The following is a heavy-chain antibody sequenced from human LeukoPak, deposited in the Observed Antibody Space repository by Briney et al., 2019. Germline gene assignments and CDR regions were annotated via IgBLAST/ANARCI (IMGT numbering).Heavy chain of an antibody. J-gene: IGHJ4*02. D-gene: IGHD5-12*01. V-gene: IGHV4-4*02. Sequence: SGTLSLTCAVSGGSISSSNWWSWVRQPPGKGLEWIGEIYHSGSTNYNPSLKSRVTISVDKSKNQFSLKLSSVTAADTAVYYCARVKVRYSGYDLDYWGQGTLVTVSS. CDR3: ARVKVRYSGYDLDY. CDR1: GGSISSSNW. CDR2: IYHSGST.